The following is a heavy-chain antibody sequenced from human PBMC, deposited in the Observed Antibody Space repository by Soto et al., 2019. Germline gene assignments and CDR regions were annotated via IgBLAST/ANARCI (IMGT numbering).Heavy chain of an antibody. CDR2: ISAYNGNT. V-gene: IGHV1-18*01. CDR1: GYTFTSYG. Sequence: RASLKVSCKASGYTFTSYGISWVRQAPGQGLEWMGWISAYNGNTNYAQKLQGRVTMTTDTSTSTAYMELRSLRSDDTAVYYCARDSGPGTIFGVVIDYYYYYGMDVWGQGTTVTVSS. J-gene: IGHJ6*02. CDR3: ARDSGPGTIFGVVIDYYYYYGMDV. D-gene: IGHD3-3*01.